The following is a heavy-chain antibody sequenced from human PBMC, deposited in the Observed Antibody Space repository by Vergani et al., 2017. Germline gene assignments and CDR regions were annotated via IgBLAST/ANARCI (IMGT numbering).Heavy chain of an antibody. Sequence: EVQLVETGGGLIQPGGSLRLSCAASGFTVSSNYMSWVRQAPGKGLEWVSVIYSGGNTYYADSVKGRFTLSRDNSKNTLYLQMNSLRAEDTAVYYCARLENDYSNYGAYDSWGQGTMVTVSS. CDR2: IYSGGNT. CDR3: ARLENDYSNYGAYDS. CDR1: GFTVSSNY. J-gene: IGHJ3*02. D-gene: IGHD4-11*01. V-gene: IGHV3-53*02.